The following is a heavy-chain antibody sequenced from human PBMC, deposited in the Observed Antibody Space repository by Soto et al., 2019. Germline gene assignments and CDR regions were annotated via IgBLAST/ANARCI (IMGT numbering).Heavy chain of an antibody. CDR3: TREVSSRYFDL. CDR2: IWYDGSNK. CDR1: GFTFRNYG. V-gene: IGHV3-33*01. J-gene: IGHJ2*01. Sequence: QVQLVESGGGVVQPGRSLRLSCAASGFTFRNYGMHWVRQAPGKGLEWVAVIWYDGSNKYYADSVKGRFTISRDNSKNTLHLQMNSLRAEDTAVYYCTREVSSRYFDLWGRGSLVTVSS.